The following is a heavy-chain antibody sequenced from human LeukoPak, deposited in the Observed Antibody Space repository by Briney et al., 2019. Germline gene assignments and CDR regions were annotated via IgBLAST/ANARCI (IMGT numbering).Heavy chain of an antibody. CDR1: GFTFSNYW. CDR2: INQGGSEK. D-gene: IGHD5-24*01. V-gene: IGHV3-7*03. CDR3: ARTKGYIEYYFDY. J-gene: IGHJ4*02. Sequence: GGSLRLSCAASGFTFSNYWMSWVRQAPGKGLEWVANINQGGSEKYYADSVMGRLTISRDNAKNSVYLRMTGLRAEDTAVYYCARTKGYIEYYFDYWGQGTLVTVSS.